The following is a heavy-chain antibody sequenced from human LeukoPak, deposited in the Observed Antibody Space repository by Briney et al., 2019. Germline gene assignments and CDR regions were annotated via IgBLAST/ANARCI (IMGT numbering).Heavy chain of an antibody. D-gene: IGHD3-22*01. CDR3: ARHDLSPNYYDSSEYYYYTDV. CDR2: IYPGDSDT. Sequence: PGESLKISCKGSGYSFTSYWIGWVRQMPGKGLEWMGIIYPGDSDTRYSPSFQGQVTISADKSISTAYLQWSSLKASDTAMYYCARHDLSPNYYDSSEYYYYTDVWGKGTTVTVSS. CDR1: GYSFTSYW. J-gene: IGHJ6*03. V-gene: IGHV5-51*01.